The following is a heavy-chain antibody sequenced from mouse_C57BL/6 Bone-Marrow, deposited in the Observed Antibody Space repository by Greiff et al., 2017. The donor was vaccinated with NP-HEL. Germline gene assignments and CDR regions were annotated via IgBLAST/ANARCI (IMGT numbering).Heavy chain of an antibody. Sequence: QVQLQQPGTELVKPGASVKLSCKASGYTFTSYWMLWVKQRPGQGLEWIGNINPSNGGTNYNEKFKSKATLTVDKSSSTAYMQLSSLTSEDSAVYYCARSAYGSSLYWYFDVWGTGTTVTVSS. D-gene: IGHD1-1*01. V-gene: IGHV1-53*01. CDR2: INPSNGGT. CDR1: GYTFTSYW. CDR3: ARSAYGSSLYWYFDV. J-gene: IGHJ1*03.